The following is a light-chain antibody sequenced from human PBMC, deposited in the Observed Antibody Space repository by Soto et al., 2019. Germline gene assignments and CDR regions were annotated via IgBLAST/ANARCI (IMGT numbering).Light chain of an antibody. J-gene: IGKJ4*01. V-gene: IGKV3-11*01. Sequence: TQSPSSVSASVGDRVTITCRASQGISRWLAWYQQKPGQAPRLLIYDASNRATGIPARFSGSGSGTDFTLTISSLEPEDFAVYYCQQRSNWPPVTFGGGTKVEIK. CDR2: DAS. CDR3: QQRSNWPPVT. CDR1: QGISRW.